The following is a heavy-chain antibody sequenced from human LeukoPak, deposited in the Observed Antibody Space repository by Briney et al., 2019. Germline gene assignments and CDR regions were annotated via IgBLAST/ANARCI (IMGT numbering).Heavy chain of an antibody. V-gene: IGHV4-34*01. CDR3: AKVGSTTVTIDY. J-gene: IGHJ4*02. CDR2: INHRGST. CDR1: GGSFSGYY. Sequence: PSETLSLTCAVYGGSFSGYYWSWIRQPPGKGLEWIGEINHRGSTNYNPSLKSRVTISVDTSKNQFSLKLSSATAADTAVYYCAKVGSTTVTIDYWGQGTLVTVSS. D-gene: IGHD4-17*01.